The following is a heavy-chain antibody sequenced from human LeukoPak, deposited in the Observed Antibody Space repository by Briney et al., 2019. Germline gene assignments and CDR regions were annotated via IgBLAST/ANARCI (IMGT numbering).Heavy chain of an antibody. D-gene: IGHD1-26*01. J-gene: IGHJ5*02. CDR2: ISSSSSYI. V-gene: IGHV3-21*01. Sequence: GGSLRLSCAASGFTFSSYSMNWVRKAPGKWLDSISSISSSSSYIYYADSVKGRFTISRDNAKNSLYLQMNSLRAEDTAVYYCARDSRRYSGLHNWFDPWGQGTLVTVSS. CDR3: ARDSRRYSGLHNWFDP. CDR1: GFTFSSYS.